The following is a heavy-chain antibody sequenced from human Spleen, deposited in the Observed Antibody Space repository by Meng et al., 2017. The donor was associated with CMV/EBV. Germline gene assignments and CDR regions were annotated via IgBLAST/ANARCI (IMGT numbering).Heavy chain of an antibody. Sequence: ASVKVSCKTSGYTFTNYNFSWVRQAPGQGLEWLGWISTYNGNTNYAHNFQGRVTMTTDPSTSTVYMELRSLRSDDTAVYYCAREFVVVVPAAIRYYYYGMDVWGQGTTVTVSS. CDR1: GYTFTNYN. CDR2: ISTYNGNT. D-gene: IGHD2-2*01. CDR3: AREFVVVVPAAIRYYYYGMDV. V-gene: IGHV1-18*01. J-gene: IGHJ6*02.